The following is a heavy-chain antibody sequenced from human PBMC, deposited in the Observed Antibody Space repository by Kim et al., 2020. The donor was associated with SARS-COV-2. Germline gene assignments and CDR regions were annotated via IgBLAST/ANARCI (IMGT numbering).Heavy chain of an antibody. CDR3: AKGMGIAAAGGYYYYYYGMDV. J-gene: IGHJ6*02. V-gene: IGHV3-30*18. CDR2: ISYDGSNK. D-gene: IGHD6-13*01. Sequence: GGSLRLSCAASGFTFSSYGMHWVRQAPGKGLEWVAVISYDGSNKYYADSVKGRFTISRDNSKNTLYLQMNSLRAEDTAVYYCAKGMGIAAAGGYYYYYYGMDVWGQGTTVTVSS. CDR1: GFTFSSYG.